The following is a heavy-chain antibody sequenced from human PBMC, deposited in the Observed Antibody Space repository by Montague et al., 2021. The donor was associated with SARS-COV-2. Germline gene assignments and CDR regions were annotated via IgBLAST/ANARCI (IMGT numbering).Heavy chain of an antibody. CDR3: ARDPDSGSYSSDAFDI. CDR2: ISYDGSNK. CDR1: GFTFSSYA. Sequence: SLRLSCAASGFTFSSYAMHWVRQAPGKGLEWVAVISYDGSNKYYADSVTGRFTISRDNSKNTLYLQMNSLRAEDTAVYYCARDPDSGSYSSDAFDIWGQGTMVTVSS. V-gene: IGHV3-30-3*01. J-gene: IGHJ3*02. D-gene: IGHD1-26*01.